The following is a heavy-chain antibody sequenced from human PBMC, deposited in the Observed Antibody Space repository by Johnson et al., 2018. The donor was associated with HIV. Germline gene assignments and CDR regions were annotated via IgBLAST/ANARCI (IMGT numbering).Heavy chain of an antibody. CDR2: ISSDGSNK. J-gene: IGHJ3*02. D-gene: IGHD1-26*01. CDR1: GFTFSSYA. V-gene: IGHV3-30*04. CDR3: ANGEGGSFFLAFDI. Sequence: QVQLVESGGGLVQPGGSLRLSCAASGFTFSSYAMHWVRQAPGKGLEWVAVISSDGSNKYYADAVKGRFTISRDNSKNTLYLHINTLRPEDTAVYYCANGEGGSFFLAFDIWGQGTMVTVSS.